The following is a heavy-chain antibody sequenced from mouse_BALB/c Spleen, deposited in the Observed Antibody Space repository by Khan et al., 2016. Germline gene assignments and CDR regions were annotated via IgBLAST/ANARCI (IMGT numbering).Heavy chain of an antibody. Sequence: EVQLQESGPELVKPGASVKISCKASGYTFTDYNMHWVKQSPGKSLEWIGYIYPYNGGTGYNQKFKSKATLTVDNSSSTAYMELRSLKSEDSAVXCFASANCDKYFDYWGQGTTLTVSS. J-gene: IGHJ2*01. D-gene: IGHD4-1*01. V-gene: IGHV1S29*02. CDR2: IYPYNGGT. CDR1: GYTFTDYN. CDR3: ASANCDKYFDY.